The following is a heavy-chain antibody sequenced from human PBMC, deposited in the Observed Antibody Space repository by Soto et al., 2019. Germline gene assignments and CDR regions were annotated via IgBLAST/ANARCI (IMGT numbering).Heavy chain of an antibody. CDR1: GFSFSSYA. J-gene: IGHJ4*02. CDR2: FSAGGSA. D-gene: IGHD4-17*01. CDR3: AKESMPEHYGDTLFDH. Sequence: EVQLLESGGGLVQPGGSLRVSCEASGFSFSSYALSWVRQAPGKGLEWVSTFSAGGSAYYADSVKGRFTIAKDSSKNTSHQQTNSLRAEDTAVYYCAKESMPEHYGDTLFDHWGQGTRVTVSS. V-gene: IGHV3-23*01.